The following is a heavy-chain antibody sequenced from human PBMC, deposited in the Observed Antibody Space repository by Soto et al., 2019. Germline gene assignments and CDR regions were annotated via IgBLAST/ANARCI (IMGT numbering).Heavy chain of an antibody. CDR2: IIPIFGTA. CDR3: ARFPRSGSYYHNYYYYGMDV. D-gene: IGHD3-10*01. Sequence: ASVKGSCKASGGTFSSYAISWVRQAPGQGLEWMGGIIPIFGTANYAQKFQGRVTITADESTSTAYMELSSLRSEDTAVYYCARFPRSGSYYHNYYYYGMDVWGQGTTVTVSS. J-gene: IGHJ6*02. CDR1: GGTFSSYA. V-gene: IGHV1-69*13.